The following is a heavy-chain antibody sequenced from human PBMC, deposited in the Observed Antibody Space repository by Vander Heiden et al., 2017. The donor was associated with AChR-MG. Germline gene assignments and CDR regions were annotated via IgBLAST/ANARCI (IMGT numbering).Heavy chain of an antibody. D-gene: IGHD6-13*01. J-gene: IGHJ4*02. CDR2: ISSSSSYI. CDR3: ARDTKGYRSTAFDY. Sequence: EVQLVESGGGLVKPGGSLRLSCAASGFTFSSYSMNWVRQAPGKGLEWVSSISSSSSYIYYADAVKGRFTISRDNAKNSLYLQMNSMRAEDTAVYYCARDTKGYRSTAFDYWGQGTLVTVSS. CDR1: GFTFSSYS. V-gene: IGHV3-21*01.